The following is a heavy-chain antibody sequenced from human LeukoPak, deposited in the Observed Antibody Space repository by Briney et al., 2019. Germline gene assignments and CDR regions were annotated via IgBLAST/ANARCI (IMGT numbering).Heavy chain of an antibody. Sequence: SETLSLTCSVSGGSISSSSYYCGWIRQPPGKGLEWIGSIYYSGSTYYNPSLKSRVTISVDTSKNQFSLKLTSVTAADTAVYYCARRMLTFGGNDYWGQGTLVTVSS. CDR3: ARRMLTFGGNDY. CDR1: GGSISSSSYY. V-gene: IGHV4-39*01. D-gene: IGHD3-16*01. J-gene: IGHJ4*02. CDR2: IYYSGST.